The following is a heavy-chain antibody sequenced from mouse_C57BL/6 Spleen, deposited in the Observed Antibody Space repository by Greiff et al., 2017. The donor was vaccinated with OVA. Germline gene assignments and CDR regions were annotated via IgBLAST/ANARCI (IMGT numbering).Heavy chain of an antibody. CDR2: IYPGSGSN. CDR3: ARTENGSSFSY. Sequence: QVQLQQPGAELVKPGASVKMSCKASGYTFTSYWITWVKQRPGQGLEWIGDIYPGSGSNNYNEKFKSKATMTVDTSSSTAYMQLSSLTSEDSAVYYCARTENGSSFSYWGQGTLVTVSA. V-gene: IGHV1-55*01. CDR1: GYTFTSYW. D-gene: IGHD1-1*01. J-gene: IGHJ3*01.